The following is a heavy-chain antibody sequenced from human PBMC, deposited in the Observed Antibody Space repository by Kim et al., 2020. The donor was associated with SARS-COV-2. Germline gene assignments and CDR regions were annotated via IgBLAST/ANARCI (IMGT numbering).Heavy chain of an antibody. V-gene: IGHV1-18*01. J-gene: IGHJ6*02. D-gene: IGHD3-3*01. CDR1: GYTFTSYG. CDR3: ARERVGIFGVVIRAGMDV. CDR2: ISAYNGNT. Sequence: ASVKVSCKASGYTFTSYGISWVRQAPGQGLEWMGWISAYNGNTNYAQKLQGRVTMTTDTSTSTAYMELRSLRSDDTAVYYCARERVGIFGVVIRAGMDVWGQGTTVTVSS.